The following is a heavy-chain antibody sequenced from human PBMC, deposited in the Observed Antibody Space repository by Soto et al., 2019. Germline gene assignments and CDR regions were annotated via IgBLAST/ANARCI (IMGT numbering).Heavy chain of an antibody. CDR2: IIPIFGTA. J-gene: IGHJ1*01. Sequence: SVKVSCKPSGGTFSSYAISWVRQAPGQGLEWLGGIIPIFGTANYAQKFQGRVTITADKSTSTAYMELSSLRSEDTAVYYCARAIGYYDSSGYYSPSAEYFQHWGQGTLVTVSS. V-gene: IGHV1-69*06. CDR1: GGTFSSYA. CDR3: ARAIGYYDSSGYYSPSAEYFQH. D-gene: IGHD3-22*01.